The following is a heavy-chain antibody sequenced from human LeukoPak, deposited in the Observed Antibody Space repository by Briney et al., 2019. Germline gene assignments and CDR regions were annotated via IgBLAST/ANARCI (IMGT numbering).Heavy chain of an antibody. CDR1: GYTFTSYS. CDR2: ISAYNGNR. J-gene: IGHJ4*02. Sequence: ASVKVSCKASGYTFTSYSINWVQQAPGQGLEWMGWISAYNGNRKYAQKVQGRVTMTTDTYTSTAYMELRSQRYDEKVVYYCARGLGGSCIYFLSFDYWGQGTLVTVSS. CDR3: ARGLGGSCIYFLSFDY. D-gene: IGHD2-15*01. V-gene: IGHV1-18*01.